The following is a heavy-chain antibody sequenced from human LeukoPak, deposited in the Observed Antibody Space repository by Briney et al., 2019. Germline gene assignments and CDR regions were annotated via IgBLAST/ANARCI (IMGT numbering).Heavy chain of an antibody. CDR2: IIPIFGTS. V-gene: IGHV1-69*06. Sequence: SVKVSCKASGYTFTSYGISWVRQAPGQGLEWMGGIIPIFGTSNYAQKFQGRVTITADKSTSTAYMELSSLRSEDTAIYYCALKRYCSSTSCYAPFDYWGQGTLVTVSS. CDR1: GYTFTSYG. D-gene: IGHD2-2*01. CDR3: ALKRYCSSTSCYAPFDY. J-gene: IGHJ4*02.